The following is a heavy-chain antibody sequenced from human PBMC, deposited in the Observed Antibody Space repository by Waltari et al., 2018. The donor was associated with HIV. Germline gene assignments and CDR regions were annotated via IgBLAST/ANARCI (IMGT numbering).Heavy chain of an antibody. J-gene: IGHJ4*02. CDR3: AKGRLVVVITYYFDY. Sequence: QVQLVESGGGVVQPGRSLRLSCAASGFTFSSYGMHWVRQAPGKGVDWVAVRSYNGSNKHHADSVKGRFTISRDNSKNTLYLQMNSLRAEDTAVYYCAKGRLVVVITYYFDYWGQGTLVTVSS. V-gene: IGHV3-30*18. CDR2: RSYNGSNK. D-gene: IGHD3-22*01. CDR1: GFTFSSYG.